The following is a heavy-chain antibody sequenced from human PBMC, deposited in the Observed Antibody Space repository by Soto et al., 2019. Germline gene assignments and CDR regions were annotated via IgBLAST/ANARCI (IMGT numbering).Heavy chain of an antibody. D-gene: IGHD3-10*01. CDR1: GDTFTFYS. CDR3: ASSYGSGYLAFNY. Sequence: QVQLVQSGAEVKKPGSSVRVSCKASGDTFTFYSINWVRQAPGLGLEWMGRINPILSMSNYAQRFQGRVTMTADKSTRTAYMALSSLRSGSTAIYSCASSYGSGYLAFNYCGQGAPATVSS. CDR2: INPILSMS. V-gene: IGHV1-69*02. J-gene: IGHJ4*02.